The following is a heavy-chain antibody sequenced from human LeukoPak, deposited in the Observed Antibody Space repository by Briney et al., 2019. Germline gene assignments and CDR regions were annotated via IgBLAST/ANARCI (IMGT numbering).Heavy chain of an antibody. V-gene: IGHV3-73*01. CDR1: GFTFTANW. J-gene: IGHJ4*02. D-gene: IGHD3-3*02. CDR3: TSFSDRPSDY. CDR2: IRSKAKNYAI. Sequence: GESLRLSCAASGFTFTANWMTWVRQASGKGLEWVGRIRSKAKNYAIAYAASVKGRFILSRDDSKNTAYLQMNSLKIEDTAVYYCTSFSDRPSDYWGQGSLVTVSS.